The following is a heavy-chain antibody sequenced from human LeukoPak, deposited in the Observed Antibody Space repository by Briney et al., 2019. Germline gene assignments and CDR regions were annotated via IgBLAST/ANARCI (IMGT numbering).Heavy chain of an antibody. CDR2: IIPILGIA. Sequence: SVKVSCKASGGTFSSYAISWVRQAPGQGLEWMGRIIPILGIANYAQKFQGRATITADKSTSTAYMELSSLRSEDTAVYYCARRGRDTAMGSEAYYYYGMDVWGQGTTVTVSS. D-gene: IGHD5-18*01. CDR3: ARRGRDTAMGSEAYYYYGMDV. CDR1: GGTFSSYA. V-gene: IGHV1-69*04. J-gene: IGHJ6*02.